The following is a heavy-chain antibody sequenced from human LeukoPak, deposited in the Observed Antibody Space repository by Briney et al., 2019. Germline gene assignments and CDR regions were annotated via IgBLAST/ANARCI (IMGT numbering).Heavy chain of an antibody. CDR1: GYTFTGYY. V-gene: IGHV1-2*02. J-gene: IGHJ5*02. Sequence: GASVKVSCKASGYTFTGYYMHWVRQAPGQGLEWMGWINPNSGGTNYAQKFQGRVTMTRDTSISTAYMELSRLRSDDTAVYYCARAYIVGATRWFDPWGQGTLVTVSS. CDR3: ARAYIVGATRWFDP. D-gene: IGHD1-26*01. CDR2: INPNSGGT.